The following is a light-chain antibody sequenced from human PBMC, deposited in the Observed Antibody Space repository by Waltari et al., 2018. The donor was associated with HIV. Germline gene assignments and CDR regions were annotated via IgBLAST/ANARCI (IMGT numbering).Light chain of an antibody. CDR2: TNT. V-gene: IGLV1-44*01. CDR3: ATWDDSLNGHVV. CDR1: SSNLGDNT. Sequence: SVLTQPPSASGTPGQRVTISCSGRSSNLGDNTVNWSQHPPGTAPKLLIYTNTQRPSGDPDRFSGSKSGTSASLAISGLQSEDEADYYCATWDDSLNGHVVFGGGTKLTVL. J-gene: IGLJ2*01.